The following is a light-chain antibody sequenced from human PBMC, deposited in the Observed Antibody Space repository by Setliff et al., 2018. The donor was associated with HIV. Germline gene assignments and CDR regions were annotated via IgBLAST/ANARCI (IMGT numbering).Light chain of an antibody. CDR3: SSYTSSSTLV. V-gene: IGLV2-14*03. CDR2: DVS. Sequence: QSALTQPASVSGSPGQSITISCTGTSSDIAIYNFVSWYQHHPGKAPKLIIYDVSHRPSGVANRFSGSKSGNTASLTISGLQAEDEADYYCSSYTSSSTLVFGTGTKVTVL. J-gene: IGLJ1*01. CDR1: SSDIAIYNF.